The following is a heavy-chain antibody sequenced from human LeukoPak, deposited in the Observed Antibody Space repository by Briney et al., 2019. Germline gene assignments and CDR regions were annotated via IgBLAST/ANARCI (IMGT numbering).Heavy chain of an antibody. Sequence: GESLQLSCKGSGYIFTNYWIGWLRQMTGKGLESMGIIYPGDSDTAYSPSFQGQVTISVDQSMSTVYLHWSSLTASDTAMYYCARQSRDGSKTRGYYFDYWGQGTLVSVSS. J-gene: IGHJ4*02. D-gene: IGHD3-10*01. CDR1: GYIFTNYW. CDR3: ARQSRDGSKTRGYYFDY. CDR2: IYPGDSDT. V-gene: IGHV5-51*01.